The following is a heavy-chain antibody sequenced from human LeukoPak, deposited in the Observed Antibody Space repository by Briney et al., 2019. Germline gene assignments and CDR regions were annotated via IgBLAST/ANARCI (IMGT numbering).Heavy chain of an antibody. CDR3: ARDRMLPAAIDYYYGMDV. V-gene: IGHV6-1*01. D-gene: IGHD2-2*02. CDR2: TYYRSKWYN. J-gene: IGHJ6*02. Sequence: SQTLSLTCAISGDRVSSNSAAWNWIRQSPSRGLEWLGRTYYRSKWYNDYAVSVKSRITINPDTSKNQFSLQLNSVTPEDTAVYYCARDRMLPAAIDYYYGMDVWGQGTTVTVSS. CDR1: GDRVSSNSAA.